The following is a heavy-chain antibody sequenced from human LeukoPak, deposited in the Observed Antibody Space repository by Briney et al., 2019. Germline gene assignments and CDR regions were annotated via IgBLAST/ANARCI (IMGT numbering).Heavy chain of an antibody. CDR1: GGSFSGYY. CDR2: INHSGST. J-gene: IGHJ6*03. Sequence: PSETLSLTCAVYGGSFSGYYWSWIRQPPGKGLEWIGEINHSGSTNYNPSLKSRVTISVDTSKNQFSLKLSSVTAADTAVYYCARGRDFGYSYDDYYYYMDVWGKGTTVTVSS. D-gene: IGHD5-18*01. CDR3: ARGRDFGYSYDDYYYYMDV. V-gene: IGHV4-34*01.